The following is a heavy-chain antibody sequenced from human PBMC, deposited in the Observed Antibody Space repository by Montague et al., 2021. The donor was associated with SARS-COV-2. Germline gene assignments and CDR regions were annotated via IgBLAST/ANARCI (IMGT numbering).Heavy chain of an antibody. D-gene: IGHD3-16*02. CDR1: GFTFASFA. CDR3: AKGLQASQTTFGGIIAN. V-gene: IGHV3-23*01. Sequence: SLRLSCAASGFTFASFAMTWVRQAPGKGLEWVSAISGDGRATYYADSVKGRFTISRDNSKNSLYLEMSSLRAEDTAVYFCAKGLQASQTTFGGIIANWGQGTLVTVSS. J-gene: IGHJ4*02. CDR2: ISGDGRAT.